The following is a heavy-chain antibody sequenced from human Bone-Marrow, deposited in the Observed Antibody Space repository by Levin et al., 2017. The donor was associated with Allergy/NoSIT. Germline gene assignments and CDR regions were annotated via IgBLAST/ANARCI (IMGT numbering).Heavy chain of an antibody. J-gene: IGHJ4*02. Sequence: GESLKISCAASGFTFNNYAMSWVRQAPGKGPEWVSAISGSGSNTYYADSVKGRFTISRDNSKNTLYLQMNSLRVEDTGVYYCAANPYDSSGNYFVEVDYWGQGTSFTVSS. D-gene: IGHD3-22*01. CDR2: ISGSGSNT. CDR3: AANPYDSSGNYFVEVDY. V-gene: IGHV3-23*01. CDR1: GFTFNNYA.